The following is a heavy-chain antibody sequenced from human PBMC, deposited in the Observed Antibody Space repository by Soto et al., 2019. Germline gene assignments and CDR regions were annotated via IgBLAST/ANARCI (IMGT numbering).Heavy chain of an antibody. J-gene: IGHJ5*01. Sequence: ASVKVSCKASGYNFNTYAMHWMSQAPGQSLEWMGWMNTGDVNAKYSQRFQGRVTFTKDTSANTAYMELRSLTSEDTAVYYCARSSRLYYSDDSSYLDFRGQGTPVTVSS. CDR2: MNTGDVNA. V-gene: IGHV1-3*04. CDR3: ARSSRLYYSDDSSYLDF. CDR1: GYNFNTYA. D-gene: IGHD3-22*01.